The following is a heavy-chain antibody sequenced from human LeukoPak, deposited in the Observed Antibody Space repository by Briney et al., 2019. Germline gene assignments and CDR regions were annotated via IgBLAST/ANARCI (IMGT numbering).Heavy chain of an antibody. CDR2: ISGSGGST. D-gene: IGHD3-10*01. CDR1: RITLSNYG. J-gene: IGHJ4*02. V-gene: IGHV3-23*01. Sequence: GGSLRLSCAVSRITLSNYGMSWVRQAPGKGLEWVAGISGSGGSTNYADSVKGRFTISRDSAKNTLYLQMNRLRAGDTAVYFCAKRGVVIRVILVGFHKEAYYFDSWGQGALVTVSS. CDR3: AKRGVVIRVILVGFHKEAYYFDS.